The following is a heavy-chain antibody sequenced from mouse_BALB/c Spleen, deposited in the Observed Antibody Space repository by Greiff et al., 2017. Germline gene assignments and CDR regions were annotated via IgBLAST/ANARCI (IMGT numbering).Heavy chain of an antibody. V-gene: IGHV1-14*01. CDR2: INPYNDGT. CDR1: GYTFTSSV. Sequence: VQLQQSGPELVKPGASVKMSCKASGYTFTSSVMHWVKQKPGQGLEWIGYINPYNDGTKYNEKFKGKATLTSDKSSSTAYMELSSLTSEDSAVYYCARNWDPLYYAMDYWGQGTSVTVSS. CDR3: ARNWDPLYYAMDY. D-gene: IGHD4-1*01. J-gene: IGHJ4*01.